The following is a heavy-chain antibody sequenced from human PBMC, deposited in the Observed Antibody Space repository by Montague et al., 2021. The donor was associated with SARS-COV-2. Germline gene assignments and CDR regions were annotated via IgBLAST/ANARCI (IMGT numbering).Heavy chain of an antibody. CDR2: IYYSGSS. V-gene: IGHV4-39*07. CDR3: ARPGCGLLGLVNEFDY. J-gene: IGHJ4*02. Sequence: SETLSLTCTVSGGSISSGTYYWSWIRQHPGKGLEWIGCIYYSGSSYYNPSLKSRVTISVDTSKNQFSLKLSSVTAADTAVYYCARPGCGLLGLVNEFDYWGQGTLVTVSS. D-gene: IGHD1-26*01. CDR1: GGSISSGTYY.